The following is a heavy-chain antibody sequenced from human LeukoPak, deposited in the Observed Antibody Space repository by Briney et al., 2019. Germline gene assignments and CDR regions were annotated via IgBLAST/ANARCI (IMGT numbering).Heavy chain of an antibody. V-gene: IGHV4-59*01. J-gene: IGHJ4*02. CDR1: GGSISPYY. CDR2: IYYSGST. Sequence: SETLSLTCTVSGGSISPYYWRWIRQPPGKGLEWIGYIYYSGSTNYNPSLKSRVTISVDTSKNHFSLKRTSVAAADTAVYYCARGAGTKEMAFGHWGQGTLVTVCS. CDR3: ARGAGTKEMAFGH. D-gene: IGHD5-24*01.